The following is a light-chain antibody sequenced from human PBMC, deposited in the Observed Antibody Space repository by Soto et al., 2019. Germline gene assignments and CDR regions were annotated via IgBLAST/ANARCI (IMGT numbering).Light chain of an antibody. CDR1: QSVSSY. CDR2: DAS. CDR3: QQRSNWPLT. Sequence: EIVLTQSPATLSLSPGEKATLSCRASQSVSSYLAWYQQKPGQGPRLLIYDASNRATGIPARFSGSESGTDFTLTISSLEPEDFAVYYCQQRSNWPLTFGGGTRVEIK. V-gene: IGKV3-11*01. J-gene: IGKJ4*01.